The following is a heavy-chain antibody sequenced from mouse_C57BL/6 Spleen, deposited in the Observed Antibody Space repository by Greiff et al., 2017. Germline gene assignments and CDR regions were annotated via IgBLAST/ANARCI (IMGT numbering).Heavy chain of an antibody. Sequence: EVQRVESGGGLVKPGGSLKLSCAASGFTFSSYTMSWVRQTPEKRLEWVATISGGGGNTYYPDSVKGRFTISRDNAKNTLYLQMSSLRSEDTALYYCARQLYYFDYWGQGTTLTVSS. CDR2: ISGGGGNT. J-gene: IGHJ2*01. CDR1: GFTFSSYT. V-gene: IGHV5-9*01. CDR3: ARQLYYFDY.